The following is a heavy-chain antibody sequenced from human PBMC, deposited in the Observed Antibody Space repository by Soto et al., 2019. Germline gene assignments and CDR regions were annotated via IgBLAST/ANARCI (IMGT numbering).Heavy chain of an antibody. CDR2: ISGRGGRA. J-gene: IGHJ4*02. CDR1: GFSFSSYA. CDR3: AKDRSQGAVAGTSDFDY. Sequence: GGSLRLSCPASGFSFSSYALNWVRQAPGKGLEWVSTISGRGGRAYYADSVKGRFTISRDNSKNALYLQLDSLRAEDTAVYYCAKDRSQGAVAGTSDFDYWGQGTLVTVSS. D-gene: IGHD6-19*01. V-gene: IGHV3-23*01.